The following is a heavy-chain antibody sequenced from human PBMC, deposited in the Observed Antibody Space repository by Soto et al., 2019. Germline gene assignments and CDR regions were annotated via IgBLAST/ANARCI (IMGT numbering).Heavy chain of an antibody. CDR2: INPNSGGT. Sequence: ASVKVSCKASGYTFTGYYMHWVRQAPGQVLEWMGWINPNSGGTNYAQKFQGWVTMTRDTSISTANMELSRLRSDDTAVYYCARDRAQQLVAGHYYYYYGMDVWGQGTTVTVSS. CDR3: ARDRAQQLVAGHYYYYYGMDV. D-gene: IGHD6-6*01. V-gene: IGHV1-2*04. J-gene: IGHJ6*02. CDR1: GYTFTGYY.